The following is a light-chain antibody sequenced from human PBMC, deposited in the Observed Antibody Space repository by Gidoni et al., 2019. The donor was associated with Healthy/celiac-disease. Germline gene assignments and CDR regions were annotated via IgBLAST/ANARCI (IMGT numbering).Light chain of an antibody. CDR2: EVS. CDR3: SSYTSSSTPVV. Sequence: QSALTQPDSVSGSPGQSITISCTGTSSDVGGYNYVSWYQQHPGNAPKLMIYEVSNRPSGVSNRFSGSNSGNTASLTISGLQAEDEADYYCSSYTSSSTPVVFGGGTKLTVL. J-gene: IGLJ2*01. CDR1: SSDVGGYNY. V-gene: IGLV2-14*01.